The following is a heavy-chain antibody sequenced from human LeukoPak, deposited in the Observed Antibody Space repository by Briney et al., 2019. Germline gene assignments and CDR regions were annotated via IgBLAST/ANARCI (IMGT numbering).Heavy chain of an antibody. D-gene: IGHD4-17*01. V-gene: IGHV3-30*18. CDR3: AKPYGDYYYFDY. J-gene: IGHJ4*02. CDR2: ISYDGSNK. CDR1: GFTFSSYG. Sequence: KSGGSLRLSCAASGFTFSSYGMHWVRQAPGKGLEWVAVISYDGSNKYYADSMKGRFTISRDNSKNTLYLQMNSLRAEDTAVYYCAKPYGDYYYFDYWGQGTLVTVSS.